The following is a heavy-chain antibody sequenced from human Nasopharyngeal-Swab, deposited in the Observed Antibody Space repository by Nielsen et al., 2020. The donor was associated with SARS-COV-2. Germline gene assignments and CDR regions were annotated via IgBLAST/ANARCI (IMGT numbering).Heavy chain of an antibody. CDR2: ISSSSSYI. Sequence: GESLKISCAASGFTFSSYSMNWVRQAPGKGLEWVSSISSSSSYIYYADSVKGRFTISRDNAENSLYLQMNSLRAEDTAVYYCARAEGGLYAPDYWGQGTLVTVSS. CDR1: GFTFSSYS. V-gene: IGHV3-21*01. CDR3: ARAEGGLYAPDY. D-gene: IGHD2-8*01. J-gene: IGHJ4*02.